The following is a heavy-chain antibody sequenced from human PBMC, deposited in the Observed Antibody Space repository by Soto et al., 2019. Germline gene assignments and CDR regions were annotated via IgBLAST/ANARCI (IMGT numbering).Heavy chain of an antibody. V-gene: IGHV1-8*01. J-gene: IGHJ5*02. CDR3: ARGVKYGAYSRWFDP. D-gene: IGHD4-17*01. CDR1: GYTFTSYD. Sequence: QVQLVQSGAEVKKPGASVKVSCKASGYTFTSYDINWVRQATGHGLEYLGWMNPNSGNTGYVQKFQGRVTMTRATSXXTAYMELSSLRSEDTAGYFCARGVKYGAYSRWFDPWGQGTLVTVSS. CDR2: MNPNSGNT.